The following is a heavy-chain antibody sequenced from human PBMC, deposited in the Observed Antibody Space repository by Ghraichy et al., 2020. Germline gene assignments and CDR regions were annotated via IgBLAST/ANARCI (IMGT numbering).Heavy chain of an antibody. CDR3: ARGSTVVRFYYYDGMDV. J-gene: IGHJ6*02. V-gene: IGHV3-48*02. Sequence: LSLTCVGSGFTFSGYSMNWVRQSPGKGLEWVAYISSSSRTLFYADSVKGRLTISRDNAQNSLYLQMNSLRDEDTALYYCARGSTVVRFYYYDGMDVWGQGTTVTVSS. CDR2: ISSSSRTL. CDR1: GFTFSGYS. D-gene: IGHD4-23*01.